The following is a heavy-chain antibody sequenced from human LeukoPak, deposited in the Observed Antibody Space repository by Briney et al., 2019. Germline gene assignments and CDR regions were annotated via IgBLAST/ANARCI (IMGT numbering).Heavy chain of an antibody. CDR1: GGPINNYY. D-gene: IGHD3-10*01. CDR2: IYYSGST. V-gene: IGHV4-59*01. CDR3: ARGGSKYDC. J-gene: IGHJ4*02. Sequence: PSETLSLTCNVSGGPINNYYWSWIRQPPGKGLEWIGYIYYSGSTNYNPSLRSRVTISLDTSKSQFSLKLRSVTAADTAVYYCARGGSKYDCWGQGTLVTVSS.